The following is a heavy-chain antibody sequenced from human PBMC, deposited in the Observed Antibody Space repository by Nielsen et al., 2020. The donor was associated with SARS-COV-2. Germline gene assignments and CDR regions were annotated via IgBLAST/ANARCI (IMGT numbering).Heavy chain of an antibody. D-gene: IGHD2-2*01. Sequence: GGSLGLSCAASGFPFDDYAMHWVRQAQGKGLEWVSGISWNSGSIGYADSVKGRFTIYRDNAKNSLYLQMNSLRAEDTALYYCAKDPIPAATMTFDYWGQGTLVTVSS. CDR2: ISWNSGSI. V-gene: IGHV3-9*01. J-gene: IGHJ4*02. CDR3: AKDPIPAATMTFDY. CDR1: GFPFDDYA.